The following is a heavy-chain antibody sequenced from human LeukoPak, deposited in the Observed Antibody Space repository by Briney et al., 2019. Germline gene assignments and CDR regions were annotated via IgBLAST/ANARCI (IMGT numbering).Heavy chain of an antibody. Sequence: GGSLRLSCAASGFTFSSYAMSWVRQAPGKGLEWVSAISDSGGSTYYADSVKGRFTISRDNSKNTLYLQMNSLRAEDTAVYYCAKRGGLAVAGTGFDYWGQGTLVTVSS. CDR1: GFTFSSYA. J-gene: IGHJ4*02. CDR2: ISDSGGST. V-gene: IGHV3-23*01. D-gene: IGHD6-19*01. CDR3: AKRGGLAVAGTGFDY.